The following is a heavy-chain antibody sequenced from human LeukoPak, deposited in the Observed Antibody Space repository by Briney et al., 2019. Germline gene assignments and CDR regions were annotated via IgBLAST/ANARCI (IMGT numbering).Heavy chain of an antibody. V-gene: IGHV1-46*01. Sequence: ASVKVSCKASGYTFTSYYMYWVRQAPGQGLEWMGIINPSRVSTNYEQRFQGRVTMTRDTSISTAYMELSRLRSDDTAVYYCARGAITIFLRGSVYYYYYMDVWGKGTTVTISS. CDR3: ARGAITIFLRGSVYYYYYMDV. CDR2: INPSRVST. D-gene: IGHD3-9*01. CDR1: GYTFTSYY. J-gene: IGHJ6*03.